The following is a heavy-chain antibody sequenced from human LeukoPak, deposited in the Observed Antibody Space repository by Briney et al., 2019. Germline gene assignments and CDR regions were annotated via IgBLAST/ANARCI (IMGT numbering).Heavy chain of an antibody. CDR3: ARGVTTYYYDSSGYYPDY. CDR2: IWYDGSNK. Sequence: GGSLRLSCAASGFTFSSYAMSWVRQAPGKGLEWVAVIWYDGSNKYYADSVKGRFTISRDNSKNTLYLQMNSLRAEDTAVYYCARGVTTYYYDSSGYYPDYWGQGTLVTVSS. V-gene: IGHV3-33*08. J-gene: IGHJ4*02. D-gene: IGHD3-22*01. CDR1: GFTFSSYA.